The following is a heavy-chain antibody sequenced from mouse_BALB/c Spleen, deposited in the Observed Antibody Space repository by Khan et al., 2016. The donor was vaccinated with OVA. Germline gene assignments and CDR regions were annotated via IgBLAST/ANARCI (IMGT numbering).Heavy chain of an antibody. CDR3: ARKITRAAY. D-gene: IGHD6-1*01. CDR2: INPSSGYT. CDR1: GYTFTSYT. Sequence: QVQLQQSGAEMVKPGASVKMSCKASGYTFTSYTMHWVKQRHGQGLEWIGYINPSSGYTKYNQKFKDKATLIADKSSSTAYMQLSSLRSDDSAVYCCARKITRAAYWGQGTTLTVSS. V-gene: IGHV1-4*01. J-gene: IGHJ2*01.